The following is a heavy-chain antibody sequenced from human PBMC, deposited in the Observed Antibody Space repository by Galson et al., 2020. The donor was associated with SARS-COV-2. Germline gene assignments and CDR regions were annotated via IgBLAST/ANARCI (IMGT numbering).Heavy chain of an antibody. CDR1: GFTFSDYY. Sequence: GGTLRLSCATSGFTFSDYYVTWIRQAPGKGLESVSYISPRSDYTNYADSVTGRFTISRDNAKNSLYLQMNRLRGDDTAVYYCAASHTNFWYHFVFWGQGTLVTVSS. D-gene: IGHD6-13*01. CDR3: AASHTNFWYHFVF. J-gene: IGHJ4*02. CDR2: ISPRSDYT. V-gene: IGHV3-11*03.